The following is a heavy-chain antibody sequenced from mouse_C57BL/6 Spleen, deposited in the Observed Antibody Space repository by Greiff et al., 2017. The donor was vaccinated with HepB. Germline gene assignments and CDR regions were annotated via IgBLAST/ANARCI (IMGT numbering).Heavy chain of an antibody. D-gene: IGHD2-2*01. Sequence: EVQLQESGGGLVQPKGSLKLSCAASGFSFNTYAMNWVRQAPGKGLEWVARIRSKSNNYATYYADSVKDRFTISRDDSESMLYLQMNNLKTEDTAMYYCVRGYGYYGYFDVWGTGTTVTVSS. CDR1: GFSFNTYA. CDR2: IRSKSNNYAT. J-gene: IGHJ1*03. V-gene: IGHV10-1*01. CDR3: VRGYGYYGYFDV.